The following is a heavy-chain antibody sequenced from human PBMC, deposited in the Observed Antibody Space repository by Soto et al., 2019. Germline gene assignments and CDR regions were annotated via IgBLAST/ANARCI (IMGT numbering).Heavy chain of an antibody. CDR3: ARDRYCSSTSCYIDY. Sequence: PSETLSLTCTVSGGSISSGGYYWSWIRQHPGRGLEWIGYIYNSGSTYYNPSLKSRVTISVDTSKNQFSLKLSSVTAADTAVYYCARDRYCSSTSCYIDYWGQGTLVTVSS. CDR1: GGSISSGGYY. D-gene: IGHD2-2*01. J-gene: IGHJ4*02. CDR2: IYNSGST. V-gene: IGHV4-31*03.